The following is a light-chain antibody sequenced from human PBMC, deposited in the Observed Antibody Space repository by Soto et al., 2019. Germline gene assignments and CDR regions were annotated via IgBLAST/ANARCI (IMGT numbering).Light chain of an antibody. V-gene: IGKV1-39*01. J-gene: IGKJ2*01. Sequence: LQMTQSPSSLSASVGDRVTITCRPSQSISNYLNWYQQKPGKAPNLLIYSASSLQSGVSSRFSGSGSGTDFTLTISSLQPEDFATYYCQHSYSTPYTFGQGTKLEIK. CDR1: QSISNY. CDR2: SAS. CDR3: QHSYSTPYT.